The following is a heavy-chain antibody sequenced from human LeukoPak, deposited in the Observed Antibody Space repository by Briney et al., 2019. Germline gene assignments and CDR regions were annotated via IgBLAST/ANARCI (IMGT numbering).Heavy chain of an antibody. D-gene: IGHD5-18*01. V-gene: IGHV4-39*02. J-gene: IGHJ4*02. CDR1: GGSINSSSAY. Sequence: SETLSLTCTVSGGSINSSSAYWRWIRQPPGKGLEWIGSIYYSKNTYYNPSLKSRVTISADTSKNHFSLTLGSVSATDTAVYYCVSPRGFSYGYFDYWGQGTLVTVSS. CDR3: VSPRGFSYGYFDY. CDR2: IYYSKNT.